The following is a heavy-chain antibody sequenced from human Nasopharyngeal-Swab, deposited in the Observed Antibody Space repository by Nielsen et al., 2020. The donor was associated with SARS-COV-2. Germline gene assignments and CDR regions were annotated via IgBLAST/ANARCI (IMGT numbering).Heavy chain of an antibody. CDR2: IYYSGST. Sequence: SETLSLTCTVSGGSISSYYWSWIRQPPGKGLEWIGYIYYSGSTNYNPSLKSRVTISVDTYKNQFSLKLSSVTAADTAVYYCARSGLEWFLAFDYWGQGTLVTVSS. V-gene: IGHV4-59*01. CDR1: GGSISSYY. CDR3: ARSGLEWFLAFDY. J-gene: IGHJ4*02. D-gene: IGHD3-3*01.